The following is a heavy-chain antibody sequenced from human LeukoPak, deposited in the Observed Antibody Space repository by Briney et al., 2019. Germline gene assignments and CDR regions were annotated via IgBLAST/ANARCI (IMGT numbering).Heavy chain of an antibody. V-gene: IGHV3-30*04. D-gene: IGHD3-16*01. J-gene: IGHJ4*02. CDR3: AKVGDNWDFDY. CDR1: GFTFSSYA. Sequence: GGSLRLSCAASGFTFSSYAMHWVRQAPGKWLEWVALISYDGTNKYYADSVKGRFTTSRDNSKNTLYLHMNSLRAEDTAVYYCAKVGDNWDFDYWGQGTLVSVSS. CDR2: ISYDGTNK.